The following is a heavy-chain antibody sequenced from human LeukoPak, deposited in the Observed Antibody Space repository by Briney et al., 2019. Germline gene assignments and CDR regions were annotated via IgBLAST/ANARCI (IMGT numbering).Heavy chain of an antibody. J-gene: IGHJ4*02. CDR2: IYYSGST. CDR1: GGSISGYY. Sequence: SETLSLTCTVSGGSISGYYWSWIRQPPGKGLEWIGYIYYSGSTNYNPSLKSRVTISVDTSKNQFSLKLSSVTAADTAVYYCAREVDTAMGIFDYWGQGTLVTVSS. V-gene: IGHV4-59*01. CDR3: AREVDTAMGIFDY. D-gene: IGHD5-18*01.